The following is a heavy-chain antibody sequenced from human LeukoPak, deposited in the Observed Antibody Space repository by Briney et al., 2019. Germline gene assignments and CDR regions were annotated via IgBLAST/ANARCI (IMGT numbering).Heavy chain of an antibody. D-gene: IGHD3-22*01. Sequence: SVKVSCKASGYTFTSYGISWVRQAPGQGLEWMGRIIPIFGTANYAQEFQGRVTITTDESTSTAYMELSSLRSEDTAVYYCARMIADLLVDYWGQGTLVTVSS. CDR2: IIPIFGTA. CDR1: GYTFTSYG. V-gene: IGHV1-69*05. J-gene: IGHJ4*02. CDR3: ARMIADLLVDY.